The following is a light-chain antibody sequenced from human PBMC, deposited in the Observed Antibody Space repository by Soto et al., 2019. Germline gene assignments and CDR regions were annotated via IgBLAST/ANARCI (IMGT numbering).Light chain of an antibody. V-gene: IGLV2-11*01. J-gene: IGLJ2*01. CDR3: CSYAGTYTRGL. Sequence: QSALTQPRSVCGSPGQSGTLSCTGTSSDVGGYDFVSWYQHPPGKAPQLMIYDVSKRTSGVPDRFSGSKSGNTASLTISGLQAEDEADYYCCSYAGTYTRGLFGGGTKLTVL. CDR1: SSDVGGYDF. CDR2: DVS.